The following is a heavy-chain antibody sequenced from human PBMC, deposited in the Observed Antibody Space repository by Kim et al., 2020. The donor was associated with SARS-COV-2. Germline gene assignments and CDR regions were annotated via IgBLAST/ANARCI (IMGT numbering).Heavy chain of an antibody. D-gene: IGHD3-3*01. V-gene: IGHV1-8*01. Sequence: ASVKVSCKASGYTFTSYDINWVRQATGQGLEWMGWMNPNSGNTGYAQKFQGRVTMTRNTSISTAYMELSSLRSEDTAVYYCARVPGYDFWSGYSIVYYFDYWGQGTLVTVSS. CDR1: GYTFTSYD. J-gene: IGHJ4*02. CDR3: ARVPGYDFWSGYSIVYYFDY. CDR2: MNPNSGNT.